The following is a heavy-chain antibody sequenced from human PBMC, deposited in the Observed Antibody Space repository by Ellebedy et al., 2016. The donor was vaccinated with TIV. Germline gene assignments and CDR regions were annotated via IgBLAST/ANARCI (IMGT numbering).Heavy chain of an antibody. J-gene: IGHJ4*02. V-gene: IGHV3-15*01. CDR1: GFTFNNAW. Sequence: GESLKISXAASGFTFNNAWMTWVRQAPGKGLEWVSRIKDKADGGTTDYAAAVKDRFTISRDDSKNTLFLQMKSLKIEDTAVYYCAAAPAYWGQGTLVTVSS. CDR3: AAAPAY. CDR2: IKDKADGGTT.